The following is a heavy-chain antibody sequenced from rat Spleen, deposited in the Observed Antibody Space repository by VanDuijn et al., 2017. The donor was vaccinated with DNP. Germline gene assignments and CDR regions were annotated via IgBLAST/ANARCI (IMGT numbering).Heavy chain of an antibody. J-gene: IGHJ3*01. V-gene: IGHV5-20*01. D-gene: IGHD1-11*01. CDR1: GFTFSDYY. CDR2: IRYDGGTT. CDR3: TTVYGGYSGWFAS. Sequence: EVQLVESGGGLVQPGRSLKLSCAASGFTFSDYYMAWVRQAPTKGLEWVAYIRYDGGTTYYGDSVKGRFTISRDNAKSSLYLQMDSLRSEDTATYYCTTVYGGYSGWFASWGQGTLVTVSS.